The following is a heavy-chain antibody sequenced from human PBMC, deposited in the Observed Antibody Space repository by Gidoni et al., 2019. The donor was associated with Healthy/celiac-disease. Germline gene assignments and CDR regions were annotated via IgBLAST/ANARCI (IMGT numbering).Heavy chain of an antibody. V-gene: IGHV3-30*01. CDR2: ISYDGSNK. D-gene: IGHD2-2*01. CDR3: ARDSGVYCSSTSCYRGGFDP. Sequence: QVQLVESGGGVVQPGRSLRLSCAASGFTFSSYAMHWFRQAPGKGLEWVAGISYDGSNKYYADSVKGRFTISRDNSKNTLYLQMNSLRAEDTAVYYCARDSGVYCSSTSCYRGGFDPWGQGTLVTVSS. J-gene: IGHJ5*02. CDR1: GFTFSSYA.